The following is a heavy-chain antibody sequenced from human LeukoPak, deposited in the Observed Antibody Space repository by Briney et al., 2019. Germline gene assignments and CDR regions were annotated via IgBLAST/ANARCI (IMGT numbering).Heavy chain of an antibody. Sequence: ASVKVSCKASGYTFTGYYMHWVRQAPGQGLEWMGWINPNSGGTNYAQKFQGRVTMTRDTSISTAYMELSRLRSDDTAVYYCARVGVYDILTGPLDYWGQGTLVTVSS. J-gene: IGHJ4*02. CDR3: ARVGVYDILTGPLDY. D-gene: IGHD3-9*01. CDR1: GYTFTGYY. CDR2: INPNSGGT. V-gene: IGHV1-2*02.